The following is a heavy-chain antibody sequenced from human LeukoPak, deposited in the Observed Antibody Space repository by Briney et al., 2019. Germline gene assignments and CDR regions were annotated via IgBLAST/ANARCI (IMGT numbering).Heavy chain of an antibody. CDR2: INGDGSAT. V-gene: IGHV3-74*01. CDR1: RFTFSSYW. CDR3: ARVYQRIVVVPAAKYYYYYYMDV. J-gene: IGHJ6*03. D-gene: IGHD2-2*01. Sequence: RGGSLRLSCAASRFTFSSYWMHWVRQAPGKGLVWVSHINGDGSATIYADSVKGRFTISRDNSKNTLYLQMNSLRAEDTAVYYCARVYQRIVVVPAAKYYYYYYMDVWGKGTTVTISS.